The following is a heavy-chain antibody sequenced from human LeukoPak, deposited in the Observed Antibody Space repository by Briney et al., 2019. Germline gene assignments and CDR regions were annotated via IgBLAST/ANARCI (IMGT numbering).Heavy chain of an antibody. Sequence: PGGSLRLSCSASGFTLSSYAMTWVAQAPGKGLEGGSGISGCEGSTFYASSVKGRFTISREHSKNPLYLQTSSLRAEDPAVYYCAKDHLEYYYGSGSYSSYWGQGPLVTVSP. CDR3: AKDHLEYYYGSGSYSSY. J-gene: IGHJ4*02. V-gene: IGHV3-23*01. CDR2: ISGCEGST. D-gene: IGHD3-10*01. CDR1: GFTLSSYA.